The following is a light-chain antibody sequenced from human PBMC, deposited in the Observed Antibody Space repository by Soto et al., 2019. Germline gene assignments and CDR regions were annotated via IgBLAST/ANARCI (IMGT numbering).Light chain of an antibody. J-gene: IGLJ3*02. V-gene: IGLV1-51*02. CDR2: ENN. CDR3: GTWDSSLSDWV. Sequence: QSVLTQPPSVSAAPGQKVTISCSGSSSNMGNNYVSWYQQLPGTAPKLLIYENNKRPSGIPDRLSGSKSGTSATLGISGLQTGDEADYYCGTWDSSLSDWVFGGGTKLTVL. CDR1: SSNMGNNY.